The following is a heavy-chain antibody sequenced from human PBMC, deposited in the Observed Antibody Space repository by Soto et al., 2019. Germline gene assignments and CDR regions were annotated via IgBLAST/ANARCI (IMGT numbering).Heavy chain of an antibody. CDR2: TKTDGTT. CDR3: VRDMRAVPWYGGISSAFDM. D-gene: IGHD3-10*01. Sequence: LRVSCATALSTFSNHWIHWVRQSPGQGLVWVSRTKTDGTTSYADSVRGRFTISRDNAENTLYLQMNSLRAEDTAVYYCVRDMRAVPWYGGISSAFDMWGQGTMVTVSS. J-gene: IGHJ3*02. V-gene: IGHV3-74*01. CDR1: LSTFSNHW.